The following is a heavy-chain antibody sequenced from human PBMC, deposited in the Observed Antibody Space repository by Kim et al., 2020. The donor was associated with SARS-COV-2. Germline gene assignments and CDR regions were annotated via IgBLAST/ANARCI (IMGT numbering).Heavy chain of an antibody. J-gene: IGHJ4*02. D-gene: IGHD2-15*01. CDR3: ASKNYYASGGYYFDS. Sequence: GGSLRLSCAASGFTFSTYSMNWVRQAPGKGLEWVSYISSSGTSIYYADSVKGRFTISRDNAKSSLYLQMNSLRADDTAVYYCASKNYYASGGYYFDSWGQGTLVTVSS. CDR2: ISSSGTSI. CDR1: GFTFSTYS. V-gene: IGHV3-48*04.